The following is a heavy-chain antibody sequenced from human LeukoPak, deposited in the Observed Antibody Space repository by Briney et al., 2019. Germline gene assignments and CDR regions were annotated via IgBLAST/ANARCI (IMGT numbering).Heavy chain of an antibody. D-gene: IGHD3-10*01. V-gene: IGHV1-18*01. Sequence: GASVNVSCKASGYIFRNYGVSWVRQAPGQGLEWMGWISAYNGNTNYAQKLQGRVTMTTDTSTSTAYMELRSLRSDDTAVYYCARVEITMVALSHWFDPWGQGTLVTVSS. J-gene: IGHJ5*02. CDR1: GYIFRNYG. CDR3: ARVEITMVALSHWFDP. CDR2: ISAYNGNT.